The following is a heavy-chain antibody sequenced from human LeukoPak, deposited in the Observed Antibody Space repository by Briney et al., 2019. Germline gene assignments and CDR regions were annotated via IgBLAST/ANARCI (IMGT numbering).Heavy chain of an antibody. CDR1: GGSISSSSYY. J-gene: IGHJ4*02. CDR2: IYYSGST. Sequence: PSETLSLTCTVSGGSISSSSYYWGWIRQPPGTGLEWIGSIYYSGSTYYNPSLKSRVTMSVDTSKNQFSLKLSSVTAADTAVYYCARGGVWGSYRAIFDYWGQGTLVTVSS. V-gene: IGHV4-39*01. D-gene: IGHD3-16*02. CDR3: ARGGVWGSYRAIFDY.